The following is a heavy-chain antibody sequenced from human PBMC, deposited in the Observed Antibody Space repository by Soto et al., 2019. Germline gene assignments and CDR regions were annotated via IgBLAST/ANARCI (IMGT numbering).Heavy chain of an antibody. V-gene: IGHV3-33*01. D-gene: IGHD3-3*01. CDR2: IWYDGSNK. J-gene: IGHJ6*04. CDR3: AREHRITMMDV. CDR1: GFTFSSYG. Sequence: QVQLVESGGGVVQPGRSLRLSCAASGFTFSSYGMHWVRQAPGKGLEWVAVIWYDGSNKYYADSVKGRFTISRDNSKNTLYLQMNSLRAEDTAVYYCAREHRITMMDVWGKGTTVTVSS.